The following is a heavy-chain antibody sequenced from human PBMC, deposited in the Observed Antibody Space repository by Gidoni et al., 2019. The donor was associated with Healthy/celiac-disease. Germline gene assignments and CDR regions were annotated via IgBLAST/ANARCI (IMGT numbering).Heavy chain of an antibody. CDR3: ATSSSDYFDY. J-gene: IGHJ4*02. V-gene: IGHV3-9*01. CDR2: ISRNSGSI. D-gene: IGHD6-6*01. CDR1: GFTVDDYA. Sequence: ELQLLESACGLVQPGRSLRLSCAASGFTVDDYAMHWVRQAPGKGLEWVAGISRNSGSIGYADSVKGRFTISRDNAKNSLYLQMNSLRAEDTALYYCATSSSDYFDYWGQGTLVTVSS.